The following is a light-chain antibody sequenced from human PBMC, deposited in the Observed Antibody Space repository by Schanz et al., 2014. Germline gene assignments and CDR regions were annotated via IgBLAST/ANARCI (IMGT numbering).Light chain of an antibody. CDR3: CSYAGDNTLR. CDR2: DVS. Sequence: QSALTQPASVSGSPGQSITISCTATGSADGAFTYVSWYQQHPGKAPKLMIYDVSNRPSGVSNRFSGSKSGNTASLTISGLQAEDEADYYCCSYAGDNTLRFGGGTKLTVL. V-gene: IGLV2-23*02. J-gene: IGLJ3*02. CDR1: GSADGAFTY.